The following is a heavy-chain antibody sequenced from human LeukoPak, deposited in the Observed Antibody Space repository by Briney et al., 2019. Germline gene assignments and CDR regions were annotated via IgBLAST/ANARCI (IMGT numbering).Heavy chain of an antibody. CDR2: MSPNSGNT. J-gene: IGHJ3*02. CDR1: GYTFTSYD. D-gene: IGHD3-3*01. V-gene: IGHV1-8*01. Sequence: ASVKVSCKASGYTFTSYDINWVRQATGQGLEWMGWMSPNSGNTGYAQKFQGRVTMTRNTSISTAYMELSSLRSEDTAVYYCARGKMYYDFWSGTPGAFDIWGQGTMVTVSS. CDR3: ARGKMYYDFWSGTPGAFDI.